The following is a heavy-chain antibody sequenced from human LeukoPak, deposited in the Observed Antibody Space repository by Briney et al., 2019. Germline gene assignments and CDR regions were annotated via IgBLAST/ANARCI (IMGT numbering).Heavy chain of an antibody. D-gene: IGHD3-9*01. CDR1: GFTFSSYE. J-gene: IGHJ4*02. CDR3: AKWGDYDVLTGYYVSDY. CDR2: ITGSGGNT. V-gene: IGHV3-23*01. Sequence: QPGGSLRLSCAASGFTFSSYEMSWVRQAPGKGLEWVSAITGSGGNTYYADSVKGRFTISRDNSKNTAFLQMNSLRAEDTAVYYCAKWGDYDVLTGYYVSDYWGQGTLVTVSS.